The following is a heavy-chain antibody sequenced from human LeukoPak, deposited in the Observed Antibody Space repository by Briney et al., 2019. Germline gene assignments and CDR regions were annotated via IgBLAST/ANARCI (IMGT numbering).Heavy chain of an antibody. CDR2: IKQDGSEK. D-gene: IGHD1-26*01. J-gene: IGHJ4*02. Sequence: GGSLRLSCAASGFTFSSYWMSWVRQAPGKGLEWVANIKQDGSEKYYVDSVKGRFTISRDNTKNSLYLQMNSLRAEDTAVYYCARGGGLVGATLDYWGQGTLVTVSS. CDR3: ARGGGLVGATLDY. V-gene: IGHV3-7*01. CDR1: GFTFSSYW.